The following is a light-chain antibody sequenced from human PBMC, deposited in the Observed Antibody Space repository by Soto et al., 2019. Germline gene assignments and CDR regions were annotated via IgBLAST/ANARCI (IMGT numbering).Light chain of an antibody. J-gene: IGKJ5*01. V-gene: IGKV1-39*01. CDR1: QSISSY. CDR2: AAS. CDR3: QQASSFPPT. Sequence: DIQMTQSPSSLSASVGDRVTITCRASQSISSYLNWYQQKPGKAPKLLIYAASSLESGVPSRFSGSGSGTEFTLTISSLQPEDFATYYCQQASSFPPTFGQGTRLEIK.